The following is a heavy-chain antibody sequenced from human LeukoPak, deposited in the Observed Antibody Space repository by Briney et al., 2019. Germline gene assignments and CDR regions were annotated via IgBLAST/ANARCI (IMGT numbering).Heavy chain of an antibody. CDR1: GGSISSYY. J-gene: IGHJ3*02. Sequence: PSETLSLTCTVSGGSISSYYWSWIRQPPGKGLEWIGYLYNRGSTNYNPSLKSRVTISVDTSKNQFSLKLRSVTAADTAVYYCARDRPGIAVAGDAFDIRGQGTMVTVSS. V-gene: IGHV4-59*01. CDR3: ARDRPGIAVAGDAFDI. D-gene: IGHD6-19*01. CDR2: LYNRGST.